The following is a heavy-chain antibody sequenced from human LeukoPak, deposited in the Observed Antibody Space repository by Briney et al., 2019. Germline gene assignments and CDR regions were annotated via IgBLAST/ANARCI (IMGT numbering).Heavy chain of an antibody. CDR3: AKEFSRVLVAIFGVGDAFDI. D-gene: IGHD3-3*01. CDR1: GFTFSSYA. Sequence: GGSLRLSCAASGFTFSSYAMSWVRQAPGKGLEWVSAISGSAGSTYYADSVKGRFTISRDNSKNTLYLQMNSLRAEDTAVYYCAKEFSRVLVAIFGVGDAFDIWGQGTMVTVSS. V-gene: IGHV3-23*01. J-gene: IGHJ3*02. CDR2: ISGSAGST.